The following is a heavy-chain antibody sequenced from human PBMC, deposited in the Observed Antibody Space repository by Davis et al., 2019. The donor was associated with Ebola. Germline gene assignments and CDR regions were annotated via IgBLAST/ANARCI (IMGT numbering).Heavy chain of an antibody. CDR1: GFTFSSYG. D-gene: IGHD2-8*01. J-gene: IGHJ4*02. Sequence: GESLKISCAASGFTFSSYGMHWVRQAPGKGLEWVASMSYDGSHTFYIDSVKGRFTVSRDNSKNPLYLQLNSLRTEDTAVYFCAKEYCSNPGAYCTYFKGWGQGTQVTVSS. V-gene: IGHV3-30*19. CDR2: MSYDGSHT. CDR3: AKEYCSNPGAYCTYFKG.